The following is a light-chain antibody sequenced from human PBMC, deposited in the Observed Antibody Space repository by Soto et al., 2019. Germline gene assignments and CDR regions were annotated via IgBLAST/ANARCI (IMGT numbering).Light chain of an antibody. CDR1: RSNIGRQY. Sequence: QSVLTQPPAASGTPGQRVTISCSGSRSNIGRQYVYWYLQFPGTAPKLLIYRNDQRPSGVPDRFSGSKSGTSASLAISGLRSEDEADYYCAAWDDSLRGRVFGGGTKLNVL. V-gene: IGLV1-47*01. J-gene: IGLJ3*02. CDR3: AAWDDSLRGRV. CDR2: RND.